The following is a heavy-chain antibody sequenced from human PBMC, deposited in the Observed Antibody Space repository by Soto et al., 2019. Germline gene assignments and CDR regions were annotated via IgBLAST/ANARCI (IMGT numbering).Heavy chain of an antibody. J-gene: IGHJ6*02. CDR2: IWYDGSNK. Sequence: GGSLRLSCAASGFTFSSYGMHWVRQAPGKGLEWVAVIWYDGSNKYYADSVKGRFTISRDNSKNTLYLQMNSLRAEDTAVYYCARMEGGIVVVVAALSYYYGMDVWGQGTTVTVSS. CDR3: ARMEGGIVVVVAALSYYYGMDV. V-gene: IGHV3-33*01. CDR1: GFTFSSYG. D-gene: IGHD2-15*01.